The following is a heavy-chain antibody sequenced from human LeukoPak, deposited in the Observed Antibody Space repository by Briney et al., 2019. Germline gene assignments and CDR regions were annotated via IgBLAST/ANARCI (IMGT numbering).Heavy chain of an antibody. CDR1: GGSIIGNH. V-gene: IGHV4-59*08. CDR3: ARRNDFDI. Sequence: PSETLSLTCTVSGGSIIGNHWNWIRQPPGKGLEWIGNIYYSGNTNYNPSLKSRVTISVDTSKNQFSLKLSSVTAADTAVYYCARRNDFDIWGQGTMVTVSS. CDR2: IYYSGNT. J-gene: IGHJ3*02.